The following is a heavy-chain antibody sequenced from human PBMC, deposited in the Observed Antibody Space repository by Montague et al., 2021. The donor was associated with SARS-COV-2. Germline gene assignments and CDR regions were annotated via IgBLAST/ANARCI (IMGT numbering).Heavy chain of an antibody. V-gene: IGHV4-39*07. J-gene: IGHJ4*02. CDR3: ARERSSGWD. D-gene: IGHD6-19*01. CDR1: DGSISSGSYY. Sequence: SETLSLTCTVSDGSISSGSYYWGWIRQPPGKGLEWIGSIYYSGSTYKNPSLKSRVTLSVDTSENHFSLKLSSVTAADMAVYYCARERSSGWDWGQGTLVTVSS. CDR2: IYYSGST.